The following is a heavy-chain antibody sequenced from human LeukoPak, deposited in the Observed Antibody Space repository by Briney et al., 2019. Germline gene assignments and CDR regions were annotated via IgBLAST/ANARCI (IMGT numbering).Heavy chain of an antibody. J-gene: IGHJ3*02. CDR2: IWNDGSNK. V-gene: IGHV3-33*01. CDR3: ARAIGEGEIGAFDI. D-gene: IGHD3-10*01. CDR1: GFIFNNHG. Sequence: PGKSLRLSCAASGFIFNNHGMHWVRQAPGKGLEWVAVIWNDGSNKFSADSVKGRFTISRDNSKNTLYLQMNSLRAEDTAVYYCARAIGEGEIGAFDIWGPGTMVTVSS.